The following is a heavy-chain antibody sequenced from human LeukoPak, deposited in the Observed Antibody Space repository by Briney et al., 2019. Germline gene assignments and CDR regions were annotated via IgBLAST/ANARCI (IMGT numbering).Heavy chain of an antibody. CDR1: VGSISSSNW. CDR3: ARDFSVHYYDSSGYRYYYGMDV. Sequence: PSETLSLTCAVSVGSISSSNWWSWVRQPPGKGLEWIGEIYHSGSTNYNPSLKSRVTISVDKSKNQFSLKLSSVTAADTAVYYCARDFSVHYYDSSGYRYYYGMDVWGQGTTVTVSS. J-gene: IGHJ6*02. V-gene: IGHV4-4*02. D-gene: IGHD3-22*01. CDR2: IYHSGST.